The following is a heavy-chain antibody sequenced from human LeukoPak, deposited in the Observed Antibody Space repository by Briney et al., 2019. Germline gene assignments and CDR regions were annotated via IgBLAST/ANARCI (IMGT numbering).Heavy chain of an antibody. CDR3: ARDAPLRFLEWSRLDV. CDR1: GYTFTSYG. D-gene: IGHD3-3*01. J-gene: IGHJ6*02. V-gene: IGHV1-18*01. CDR2: SSAYNGNT. Sequence: GASVKVSCKASGYTFTSYGISWVRQAPGQGLEWMGWSSAYNGNTNYAQKLQGRVTMTTDTSTSTAYMELRSLRSDDTAVYYCARDAPLRFLEWSRLDVWGQGTTVTVSS.